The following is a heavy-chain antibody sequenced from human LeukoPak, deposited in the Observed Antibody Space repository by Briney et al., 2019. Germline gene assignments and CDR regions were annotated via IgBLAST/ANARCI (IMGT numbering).Heavy chain of an antibody. CDR3: ARFSRINWGDWRDAFDV. J-gene: IGHJ3*01. V-gene: IGHV4-34*01. CDR2: IDDGGNT. CDR1: GGFFSDYF. Sequence: SETLSLVCSVYGGFFSDYFWSWIRQPPGKGLEWIGEIDDGGNTNYNPSLMSRVIVSMEKSKKQFSLLMRAVSAADTAMYYCARFSRINWGDWRDAFDVWGQGATVIVSS. D-gene: IGHD2-21*02.